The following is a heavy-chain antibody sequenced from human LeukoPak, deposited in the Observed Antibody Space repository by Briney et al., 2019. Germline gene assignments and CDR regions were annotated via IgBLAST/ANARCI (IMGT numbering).Heavy chain of an antibody. CDR1: GLTFSSYW. CDR2: IKQDGSEK. CDR3: ARGGGKDSGSYQGEFDY. J-gene: IGHJ4*02. D-gene: IGHD1-26*01. Sequence: GGSLRLSCAASGLTFSSYWMSWVRQAPGKGLEWVANIKQDGSEKYYVDSVKGRFTISRDNAKNSLYLQMNSLRAEDTAVYYCARGGGKDSGSYQGEFDYWGQGTLVTVSS. V-gene: IGHV3-7*01.